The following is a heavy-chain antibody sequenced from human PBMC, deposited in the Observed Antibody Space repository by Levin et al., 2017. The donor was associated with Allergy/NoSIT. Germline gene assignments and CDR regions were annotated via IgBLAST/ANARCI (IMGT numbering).Heavy chain of an antibody. V-gene: IGHV3-74*01. J-gene: IGHJ4*02. CDR1: GFTFSSYW. CDR2: ISNDESDI. D-gene: IGHD3-10*01. Sequence: GGSLRLSCTASGFTFSSYWMHWVRQAPGKGLVWVSRISNDESDITYADSVKGRFTISRDNAKNTLYLQMNSLRAEDTAMYYCARGGITYDYWGLGTLVSVSS. CDR3: ARGGITYDY.